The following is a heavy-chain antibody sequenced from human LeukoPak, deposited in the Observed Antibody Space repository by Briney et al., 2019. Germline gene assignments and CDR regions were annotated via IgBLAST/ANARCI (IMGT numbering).Heavy chain of an antibody. D-gene: IGHD2-21*02. V-gene: IGHV4-59*01. J-gene: IGHJ3*02. CDR3: AGRQHIVVVTATRGSFDM. CDR1: GGSISSYY. CDR2: VFNSGRT. Sequence: PSETLSLTCTVSGGSISSYYWSWIRQPPGKGLEWIGYVFNSGRTNINPSLRSRATMSVDTSKNQFSLKLSSLTAAYTAVYYCAGRQHIVVVTATRGSFDMWGQGTMVTVSS.